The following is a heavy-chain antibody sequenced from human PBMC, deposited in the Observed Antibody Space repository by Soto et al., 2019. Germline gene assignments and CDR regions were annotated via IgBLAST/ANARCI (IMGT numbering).Heavy chain of an antibody. V-gene: IGHV3-15*01. J-gene: IGHJ4*02. CDR1: GFTFSNAW. CDR3: ATLGGNLGAFDY. CDR2: IKSRADGGTA. Sequence: EVQLVESGGGLVKPGGSLRLSGAASGFTFSNAWMSWVRQAPGKGLEWVGRIKSRADGGTADHAAPVKGRFAISRDDSKNTLYLQMNSLKTEDTAVYYCATLGGNLGAFDYWGQGTLVTVSS. D-gene: IGHD3-16*01.